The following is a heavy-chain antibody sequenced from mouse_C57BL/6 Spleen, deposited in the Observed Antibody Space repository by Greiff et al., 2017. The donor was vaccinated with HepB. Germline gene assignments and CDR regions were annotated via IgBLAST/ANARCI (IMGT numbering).Heavy chain of an antibody. Sequence: VQLQQSGAELVKPGASVKLSCTASGFNIKDYYMHWVKQRTEQGLEWIGRIDPEDGETKYAPKFQGKATITADTSSNTAYLQLSSLTSEDSAVYFCASMITTLYYYAMDYWGQGTSVTVSS. J-gene: IGHJ4*01. CDR1: GFNIKDYY. V-gene: IGHV14-2*01. D-gene: IGHD2-4*01. CDR3: ASMITTLYYYAMDY. CDR2: IDPEDGET.